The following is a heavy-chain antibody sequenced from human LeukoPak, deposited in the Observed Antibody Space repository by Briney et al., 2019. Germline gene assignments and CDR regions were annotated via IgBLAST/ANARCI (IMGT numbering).Heavy chain of an antibody. V-gene: IGHV4-39*01. CDR2: IYYSGST. D-gene: IGHD1-26*01. CDR3: ARHSISGSYAAPFDY. CDR1: GGSISSYY. J-gene: IGHJ4*02. Sequence: PSETLSLTCTVSGGSISSYYWGWIRQPPGKGLEWIGSIYYSGSTYYNPSLKSRVTISVDTSKNQFSLKLSSVTAADTAVYYCARHSISGSYAAPFDYWGQGTLVTVSS.